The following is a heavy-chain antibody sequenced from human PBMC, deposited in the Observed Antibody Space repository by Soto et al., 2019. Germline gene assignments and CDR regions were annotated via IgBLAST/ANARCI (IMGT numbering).Heavy chain of an antibody. Sequence: GGSLRLSCAASGFTFSSYAMSWVRQAPGKGLEWVSAISGSGGSTYYADSVKGRFTISRDNSKNTLYLQMSSLRAEDTAVYYCAKGSMVRGVMSKRPYYYYYMDVWGKGTTVTVSS. CDR2: ISGSGGST. V-gene: IGHV3-23*01. J-gene: IGHJ6*03. CDR1: GFTFSSYA. CDR3: AKGSMVRGVMSKRPYYYYYMDV. D-gene: IGHD3-10*01.